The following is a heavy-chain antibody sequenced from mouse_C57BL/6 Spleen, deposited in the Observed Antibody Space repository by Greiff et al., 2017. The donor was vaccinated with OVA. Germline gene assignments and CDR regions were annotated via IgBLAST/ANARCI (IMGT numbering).Heavy chain of an antibody. D-gene: IGHD1-1*01. CDR1: GYTFTSYW. J-gene: IGHJ2*01. V-gene: IGHV1-61*01. CDR3: ARRYYGSSWYYFDY. CDR2: IYPSDSET. Sequence: VQLQQSGAELVRPGSSVKLSCKASGYTFTSYWMDWVKQRPGQGLEWIGYIYPSDSETHYNQKFKDKATLTVDKSSSTAYMQLSSLTSEDSAVYYCARRYYGSSWYYFDYWGQGTTLTVSS.